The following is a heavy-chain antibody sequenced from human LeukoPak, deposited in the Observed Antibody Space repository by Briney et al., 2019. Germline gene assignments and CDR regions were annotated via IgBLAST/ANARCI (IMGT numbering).Heavy chain of an antibody. CDR3: AKGDQLPAAGGSGWYTAFDY. CDR1: GFTFSSYG. V-gene: IGHV3-23*01. CDR2: ISGSGGST. D-gene: IGHD6-19*01. J-gene: IGHJ4*02. Sequence: PGGSLRLSCAASGFTFSSYGMSWVRQAPGKGLEWVSAISGSGGSTYYADSVKGRFTISRDNSKNTLYLQMNSLRAEDTAVYYCAKGDQLPAAGGSGWYTAFDYWGQGTLVTVSS.